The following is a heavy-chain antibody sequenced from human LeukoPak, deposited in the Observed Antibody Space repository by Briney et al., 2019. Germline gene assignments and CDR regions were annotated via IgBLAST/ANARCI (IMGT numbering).Heavy chain of an antibody. J-gene: IGHJ3*02. Sequence: GGSLRLSCAAPEFTFSNYVMNWVRQAPGKGLKWVSSIRQSGDITYYADSVKGRFTISRDNSKNTLSLQMNSLSREDTAIYYCVRRGGSDGWGAFDIWGQGTVVTVSS. V-gene: IGHV3-23*01. D-gene: IGHD5-24*01. CDR3: VRRGGSDGWGAFDI. CDR2: IRQSGDIT. CDR1: EFTFSNYV.